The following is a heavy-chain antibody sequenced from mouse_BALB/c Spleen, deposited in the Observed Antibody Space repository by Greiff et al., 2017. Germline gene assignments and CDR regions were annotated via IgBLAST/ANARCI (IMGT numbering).Heavy chain of an antibody. CDR2: INPSNGGT. CDR1: GYTFTSYY. Sequence: QVQLQQSGAELVKPGASVKLSCKASGYTFTSYYMYWVKQRPGQGLEWIGEINPSNGGTNFNEKFKSKATLTVDKSSSTAYMQLSSLTSEDTAVYYCARSKDYYFDYWGQGTTLTVSS. V-gene: IGHV1S81*02. CDR3: ARSKDYYFDY. J-gene: IGHJ2*01.